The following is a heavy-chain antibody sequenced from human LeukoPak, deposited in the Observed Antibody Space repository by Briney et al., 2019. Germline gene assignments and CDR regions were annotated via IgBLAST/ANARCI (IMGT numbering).Heavy chain of an antibody. D-gene: IGHD3-10*01. CDR2: INHSGST. J-gene: IGHJ4*02. CDR3: ARGLSPRINMVRGVRPPFRGVFDY. V-gene: IGHV4-34*01. CDR1: GGSFSGYY. Sequence: SETLSLTCAVYGGSFSGYYWSWIRQPPGKGLEWIGEINHSGSTNYNPSLKSRVTISVDTSKNQFSLKLSAVTAADTAVYYCARGLSPRINMVRGVRPPFRGVFDYWGQGTLVTVSS.